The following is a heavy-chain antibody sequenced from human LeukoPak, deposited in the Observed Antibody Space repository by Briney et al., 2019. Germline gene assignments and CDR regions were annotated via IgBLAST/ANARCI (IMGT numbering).Heavy chain of an antibody. J-gene: IGHJ4*02. D-gene: IGHD5-12*01. CDR2: INPNSGGT. Sequence: ASVKVSCKASGYTFICYYMHWVRQAPGQGLEWMAWINPNSGGTNYAQKFHGRVTMTRDTSISTAYMELSRLRSDDTAVYYCARLGATTYDYWGQGTLVTVSS. V-gene: IGHV1-2*02. CDR1: GYTFICYY. CDR3: ARLGATTYDY.